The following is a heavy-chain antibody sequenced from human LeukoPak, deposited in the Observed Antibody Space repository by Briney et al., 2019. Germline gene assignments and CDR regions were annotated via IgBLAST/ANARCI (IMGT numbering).Heavy chain of an antibody. J-gene: IGHJ4*02. D-gene: IGHD2-15*01. CDR1: GGSINNYY. V-gene: IGHV4-4*07. CDR3: AREGRSATPGY. CDR2: MSTSGNS. Sequence: SETLSLTCTVSGGSINNYYWTWIRQPAGKGLEWIGRMSTSGNSDYNPSLKSRVTMSVDTSKKKFSLNLTSMTAADTAVYYCAREGRSATPGYWGQGTLVTVSS.